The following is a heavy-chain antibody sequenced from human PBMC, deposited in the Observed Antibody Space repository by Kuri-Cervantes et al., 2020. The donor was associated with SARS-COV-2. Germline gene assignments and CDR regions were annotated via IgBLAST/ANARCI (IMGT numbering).Heavy chain of an antibody. J-gene: IGHJ3*02. V-gene: IGHV5-51*01. Sequence: GESLKISCKGSGYSFTSYWIGWVRQMPGKGLEWMGIIYPGDSDTSYSPSFQGQVTISADKSISTAYLQWSSLKASDTAMYYCARRSRPYGDDDAFDIWGQGTMVTVSS. CDR1: GYSFTSYW. CDR2: IYPGDSDT. D-gene: IGHD4-17*01. CDR3: ARRSRPYGDDDAFDI.